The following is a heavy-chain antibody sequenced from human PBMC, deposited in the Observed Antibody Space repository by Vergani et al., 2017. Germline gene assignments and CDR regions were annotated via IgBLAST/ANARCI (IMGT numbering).Heavy chain of an antibody. D-gene: IGHD6-19*01. CDR3: AKDSGSGWAFRHNYYMDV. CDR1: GFTFSDYS. J-gene: IGHJ6*03. V-gene: IGHV3-21*04. Sequence: EVQLVESGGGLVQPGRSLRLSCAASGFTFSDYSMTWVRQAPGKGLEWVSSISSSGSYIYYADSVKGRFTISRDNAKNSLYLQMNSLRAEDTAVYYCAKDSGSGWAFRHNYYMDVWGKGTTVTVAS. CDR2: ISSSGSYI.